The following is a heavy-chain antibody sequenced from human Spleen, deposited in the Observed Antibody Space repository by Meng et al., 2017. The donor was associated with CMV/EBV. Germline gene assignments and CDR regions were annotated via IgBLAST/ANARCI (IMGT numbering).Heavy chain of an antibody. Sequence: SETLSLTCAVYGGSFSGYYWSWIRQPPGKGLEWIGEINHSGSTDYNPSLKSRVTIPVDTSKNQFSLKLSSVTAADTAVYYCARGIQLWKLYYYYGMDVWGQGTTVTVSS. V-gene: IGHV4-34*01. CDR2: INHSGST. D-gene: IGHD5-18*01. CDR1: GGSFSGYY. CDR3: ARGIQLWKLYYYYGMDV. J-gene: IGHJ6*02.